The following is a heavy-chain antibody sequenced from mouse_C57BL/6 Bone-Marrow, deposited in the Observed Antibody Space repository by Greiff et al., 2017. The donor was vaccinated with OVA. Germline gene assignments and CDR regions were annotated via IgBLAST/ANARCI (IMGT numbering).Heavy chain of an antibody. V-gene: IGHV1-26*01. D-gene: IGHD1-1*01. J-gene: IGHJ3*01. CDR2: INPNNGGT. CDR3: ARGDDSYAWFAY. CDR1: GYTFTDYY. Sequence: VQLQQSGPELVKPGASVKISCKASGYTFTDYYMNWVKQSHGKSLEWIGDINPNNGGTSYNQKFKGKATLTVDKSSSTAYMELRSLTSEDSAVYYCARGDDSYAWFAYWGQGTLVTVSA.